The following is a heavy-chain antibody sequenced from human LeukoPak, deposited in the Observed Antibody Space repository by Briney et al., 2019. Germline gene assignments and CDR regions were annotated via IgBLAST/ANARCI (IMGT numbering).Heavy chain of an antibody. D-gene: IGHD3-3*01. CDR3: ARDYDFWSGPGAFDI. V-gene: IGHV1-18*01. CDR1: GYTFTSYG. Sequence: ASVKVSCKASGYTFTSYGISWVRQAPGQGVEWMGWISAYNGNTNYAQKLQGRVTMTTDTSTSTAYMELRSLRSDDTAVYYCARDYDFWSGPGAFDIWGQGTMVTVSS. J-gene: IGHJ3*02. CDR2: ISAYNGNT.